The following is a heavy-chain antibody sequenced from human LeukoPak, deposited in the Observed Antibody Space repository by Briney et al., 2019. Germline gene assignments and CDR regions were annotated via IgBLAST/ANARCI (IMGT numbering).Heavy chain of an antibody. Sequence: GSLRLSCAASGFTFSNYWMSWVRQAPGKGLEWVANIKHDGSEKYYVASVKGRFTISRDNAKNSLYLQMNRLRAEDTAVYYCARDESYSSDYWGQGTLVTVSS. J-gene: IGHJ4*02. CDR3: ARDESYSSDY. D-gene: IGHD6-13*01. CDR1: GFTFSNYW. V-gene: IGHV3-7*05. CDR2: IKHDGSEK.